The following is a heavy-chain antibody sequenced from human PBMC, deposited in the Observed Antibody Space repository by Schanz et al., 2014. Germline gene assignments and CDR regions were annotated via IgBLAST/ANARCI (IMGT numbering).Heavy chain of an antibody. D-gene: IGHD3-10*01. CDR2: ISPYNGNT. CDR1: GYTFTSYS. Sequence: QVQLVQSGAEVKKPGASVKVSCKASGYTFTSYSIHWVRQAPGQGLEWMGWISPYNGNTNYAQKLQGRVTLTTDTSTSSAYMDLRSLRSDDTAVYYYASSKRFGDMDVWGQGTTVTVSS. V-gene: IGHV1-18*01. J-gene: IGHJ6*02. CDR3: ASSKRFGDMDV.